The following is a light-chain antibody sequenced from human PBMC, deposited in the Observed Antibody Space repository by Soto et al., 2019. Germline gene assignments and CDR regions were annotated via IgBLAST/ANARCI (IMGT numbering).Light chain of an antibody. J-gene: IGLJ1*01. Sequence: QSVLTQPASVSASPGQSITISCTGTSCYVSDYNYVSWYQQRPGKAPILMIYEGSNRPSGVSNRFSGSKSGITASLPISGLQAEDEADYYCSSYTSSSTYVFGTGTKVTVL. CDR1: SCYVSDYNY. V-gene: IGLV2-14*01. CDR2: EGS. CDR3: SSYTSSSTYV.